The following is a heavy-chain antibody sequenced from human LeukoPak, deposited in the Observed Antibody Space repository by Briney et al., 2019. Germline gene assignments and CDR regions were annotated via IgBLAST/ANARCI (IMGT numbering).Heavy chain of an antibody. D-gene: IGHD3-10*01. J-gene: IGHJ1*01. Sequence: GGSLRLSCAASGFTFTTYSMDWVRQAPGKGLEWVSSICSSSFYMYYADSVKGRFTISRDNAKNSLYLQMNSLRAEDTAVYYCARAYGSGEYYNTRGYFQHWGQGTLVTVSS. CDR1: GFTFTTYS. CDR3: ARAYGSGEYYNTRGYFQH. V-gene: IGHV3-21*01. CDR2: ICSSSFYM.